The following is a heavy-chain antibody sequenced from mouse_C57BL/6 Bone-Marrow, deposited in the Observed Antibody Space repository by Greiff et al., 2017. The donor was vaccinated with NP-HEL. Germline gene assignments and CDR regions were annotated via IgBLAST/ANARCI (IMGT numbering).Heavy chain of an antibody. V-gene: IGHV5-15*01. Sequence: EVKLMESGGGLVQPGGSLKLSCAASGFTFSDYGMAWVRQAPRKGPEWVAFISNLAYSIYYADTVTGRFTISRENAKNTLYLEMSSLRSEDTAMYYCARNDGYHLYAMDYWGQGTSVTVSS. CDR1: GFTFSDYG. CDR2: ISNLAYSI. CDR3: ARNDGYHLYAMDY. D-gene: IGHD2-3*01. J-gene: IGHJ4*01.